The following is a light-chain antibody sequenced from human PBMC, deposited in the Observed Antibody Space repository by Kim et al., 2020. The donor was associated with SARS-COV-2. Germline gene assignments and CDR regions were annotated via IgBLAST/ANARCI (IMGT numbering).Light chain of an antibody. V-gene: IGKV1-17*01. J-gene: IGKJ5*01. CDR3: LQHNTYPIT. CDR1: QDIRND. CDR2: GAS. Sequence: ASVGDRVTITCRASQDIRNDLGCYQQNPGRAPKRLIYGASSLQSGVPSRFSGSGSGTEFTLTISSLQPEDFATYICLQHNTYPITFGQGTRLESK.